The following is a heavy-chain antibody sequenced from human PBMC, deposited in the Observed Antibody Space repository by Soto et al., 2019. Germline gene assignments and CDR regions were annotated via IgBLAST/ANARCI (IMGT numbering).Heavy chain of an antibody. Sequence: QVQLQESGPGLVKPSGTLSLTCAVSGGSISSSNCWSWVRQPPGKGLEWVGEIYHSGSTNDNPSLKSLVTISVDKSKNQFSLKLSSVTAADTAVYYCARRGYSSSYNWFDPWGQGTLVTVSS. CDR2: IYHSGST. D-gene: IGHD6-6*01. J-gene: IGHJ5*02. V-gene: IGHV4-4*02. CDR1: GGSISSSNC. CDR3: ARRGYSSSYNWFDP.